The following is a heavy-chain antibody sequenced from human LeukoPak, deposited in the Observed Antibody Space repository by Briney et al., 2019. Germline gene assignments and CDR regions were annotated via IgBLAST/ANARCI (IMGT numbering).Heavy chain of an antibody. Sequence: SETLSLTCTVSGDSISSGGYYWSWIRQHPGKGLEWIGYIYYSGSTYYNPSLKSRVTISVDTSKNQFSLKLSSVTAADTAVYYCASSSSWSGFDYWGQGTLVTVSS. CDR3: ASSSSWSGFDY. D-gene: IGHD6-13*01. J-gene: IGHJ4*02. CDR1: GDSISSGGYY. CDR2: IYYSGST. V-gene: IGHV4-31*03.